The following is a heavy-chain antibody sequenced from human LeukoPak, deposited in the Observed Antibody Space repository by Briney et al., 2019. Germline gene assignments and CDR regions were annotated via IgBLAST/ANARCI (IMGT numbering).Heavy chain of an antibody. CDR1: GGSISSDNW. Sequence: SGTLSLTCAFSGGSISSDNWWSWVRQPPGKGLEWIGEIYHSGSTNYNPSLQSRATISVDKSENQFSLKLNSVTAADTAVYYCVRRDYSGSASYSFDYWGQGTLVTVSS. CDR2: IYHSGST. CDR3: VRRDYSGSASYSFDY. D-gene: IGHD3-10*01. J-gene: IGHJ4*02. V-gene: IGHV4-4*02.